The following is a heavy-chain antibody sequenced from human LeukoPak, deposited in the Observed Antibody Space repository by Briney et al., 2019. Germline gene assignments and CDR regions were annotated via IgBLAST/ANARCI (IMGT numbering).Heavy chain of an antibody. CDR3: ARHLYSSSRYYYYYMDV. CDR2: IYTSGST. CDR1: GGSISSGSYY. Sequence: SETLSLTCTVSGGSISSGSYYWSWIRQPAGKGLEWIGRIYTSGSTNYNPSLKSRVTISVDTSKNQFSLKLSSATAADTALYYCARHLYSSSRYYYYYMDVWGKGTTVTISS. D-gene: IGHD6-6*01. J-gene: IGHJ6*03. V-gene: IGHV4-61*02.